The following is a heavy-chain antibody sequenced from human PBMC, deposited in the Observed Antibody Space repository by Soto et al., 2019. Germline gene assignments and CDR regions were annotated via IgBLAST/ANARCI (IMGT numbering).Heavy chain of an antibody. D-gene: IGHD2-15*01. CDR3: ARYLADGGGYTFDY. J-gene: IGHJ4*02. CDR1: AFTLSDHF. V-gene: IGHV3-72*01. CDR2: SRDKAHSYTT. Sequence: EVQLVESGGGLVQPGGSLRLSCAVSAFTLSDHFIDWVRQAPGKGLEWVGRSRDKAHSYTTEYRGSVKGRFTISRDDSRNALYRQMTSLKAEDSAVYYCARYLADGGGYTFDYWGQGTLVPVSS.